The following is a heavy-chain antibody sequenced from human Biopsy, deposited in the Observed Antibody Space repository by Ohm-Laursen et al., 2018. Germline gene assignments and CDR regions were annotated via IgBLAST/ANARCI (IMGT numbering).Heavy chain of an antibody. Sequence: GTLSLTCTVSGGSINNYYWSWIRQPAGKGLEWIGRIYTSGSPNYNLSLESRVTMSVDTSKNQFSLNLRSGTAADTTVYYCARGTGRYYVYGAFDIWGQGTVVTVSS. J-gene: IGHJ3*02. CDR1: GGSINNYY. D-gene: IGHD1-26*01. V-gene: IGHV4-4*07. CDR3: ARGTGRYYVYGAFDI. CDR2: IYTSGSP.